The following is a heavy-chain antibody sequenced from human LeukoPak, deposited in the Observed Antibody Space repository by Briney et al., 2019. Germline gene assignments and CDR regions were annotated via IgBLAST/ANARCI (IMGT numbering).Heavy chain of an antibody. Sequence: GGSLRLSCAASGFTFSSYAMTWVRQAPGKGLEWVSCISGSGYSTYYADSLKGRFTISRDNSENTLYLQMNSLRGEDTAVYYCAKGVGIEGAGHFDPWGQGTVVTVSS. CDR3: AKGVGIEGAGHFDP. D-gene: IGHD6-13*01. J-gene: IGHJ5*02. CDR2: ISGSGYST. V-gene: IGHV3-23*01. CDR1: GFTFSSYA.